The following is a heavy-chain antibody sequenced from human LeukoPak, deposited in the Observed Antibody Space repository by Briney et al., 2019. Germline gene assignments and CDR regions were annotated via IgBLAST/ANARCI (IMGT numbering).Heavy chain of an antibody. CDR2: ITRTGWI. CDR1: GGSFSGYY. Sequence: SETLSLTCAVYGGSFSGYYWSWIRQPPEKGLDWIGEITRTGWINYNPALKGRVTMSLDTSKNQFSLELSSMTAADTAVYYCARGGTFDTFAIWGQGTMVTVSS. J-gene: IGHJ3*02. D-gene: IGHD6-13*01. CDR3: ARGGTFDTFAI. V-gene: IGHV4-34*01.